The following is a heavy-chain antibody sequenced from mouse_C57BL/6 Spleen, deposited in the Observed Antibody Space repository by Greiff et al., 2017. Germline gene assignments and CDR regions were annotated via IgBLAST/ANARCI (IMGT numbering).Heavy chain of an antibody. CDR2: INADVSST. CDR1: GFTFSDYY. D-gene: IGHD1-1*01. V-gene: IGHV5-16*01. CDR3: ARAGYYGSSSYWYFDV. Sequence: EVHLVESEGGLVQPGSSMKLSCTASGFTFSDYYMPWVRQVPEKGLEWVANINADVSSTYYLASLKSRFIISRDNAKNILYLQMSSLKSEDTATYYCARAGYYGSSSYWYFDVWGTGTTVTVSS. J-gene: IGHJ1*03.